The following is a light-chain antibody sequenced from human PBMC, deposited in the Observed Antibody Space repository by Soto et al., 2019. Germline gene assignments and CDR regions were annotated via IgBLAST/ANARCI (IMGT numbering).Light chain of an antibody. V-gene: IGKV3-20*01. J-gene: IGKJ1*01. Sequence: IVLTQSPVTLSLSPGARAPLSCRARQNISSYLIWYQQHPGQAPQLLMYGASIRTSGIPDRFSGSGSGTDFTLTISRLEPEDFAVYYCQQYVRSPWTFGQGTKVDIK. CDR3: QQYVRSPWT. CDR2: GAS. CDR1: QNISSY.